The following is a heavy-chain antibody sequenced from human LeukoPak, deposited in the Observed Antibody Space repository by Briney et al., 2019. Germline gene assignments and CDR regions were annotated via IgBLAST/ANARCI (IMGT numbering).Heavy chain of an antibody. CDR2: IYYGGST. Sequence: SSETLSLTCTVSGGSISSYYWSWIRQPPGKGLESIGYIYYGGSTNYNPSLKSRVTISVDTSKNQFSLKLSSVTAADTAEYYCARDHTYYDILTGYSFGAFDIWGQGTMVTVSS. J-gene: IGHJ3*02. V-gene: IGHV4-59*01. D-gene: IGHD3-9*01. CDR3: ARDHTYYDILTGYSFGAFDI. CDR1: GGSISSYY.